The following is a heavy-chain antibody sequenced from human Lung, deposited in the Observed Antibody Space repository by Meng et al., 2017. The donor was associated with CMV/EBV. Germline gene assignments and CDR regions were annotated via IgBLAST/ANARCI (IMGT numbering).Heavy chain of an antibody. Sequence: GGSLRLSCAASGFTFGSYWMSWVRQAPGKGLEWVANIKQEGSEEYYVDSVEGRFTISRDNAKDSLHLQMHALRAEDTAVYYCARKPWGLDVWGQGTTVTVSS. J-gene: IGHJ6*02. D-gene: IGHD1-14*01. CDR1: GFTFGSYW. V-gene: IGHV3-7*01. CDR3: ARKPWGLDV. CDR2: IKQEGSEE.